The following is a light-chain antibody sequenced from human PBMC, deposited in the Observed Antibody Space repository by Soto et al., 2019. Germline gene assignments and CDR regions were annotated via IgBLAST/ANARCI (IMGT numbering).Light chain of an antibody. CDR1: QSISSY. CDR3: QQTYSIPVT. Sequence: DIQMTQSPSSLSASVGDRVTITCRASQSISSYLNWYQQKPGKAPKLLIYAGSSLQSGVPSRFSGRGSGADFTLTISSLLPEDFATYYCQQTYSIPVTFGQGTKLEIK. J-gene: IGKJ2*01. CDR2: AGS. V-gene: IGKV1-39*01.